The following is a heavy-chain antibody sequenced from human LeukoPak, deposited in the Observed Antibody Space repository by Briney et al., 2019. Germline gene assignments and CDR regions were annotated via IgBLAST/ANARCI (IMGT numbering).Heavy chain of an antibody. CDR1: GFTFSSYW. V-gene: IGHV3-7*03. J-gene: IGHJ4*02. CDR2: IKQDGSEK. CDR3: ARRGGGYSYGYSDY. Sequence: GGSLRLSCAASGFTFSSYWMSWVRQAPGKGLEWVANIKQDGSEKYYVDSVKGRFTISRDNAKNSLYLQMNSLRAEDTAVYYCARRGGGYSYGYSDYWGQGTLVTVSS. D-gene: IGHD5-18*01.